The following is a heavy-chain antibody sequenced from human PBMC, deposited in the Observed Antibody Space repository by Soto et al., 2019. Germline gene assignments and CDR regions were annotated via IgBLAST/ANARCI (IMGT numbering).Heavy chain of an antibody. D-gene: IGHD6-19*01. J-gene: IGHJ3*02. CDR2: IYYSGST. V-gene: IGHV4-39*07. CDR1: GGSISSVSYY. Sequence: PSETLSLTCTVSGGSISSVSYYWGWIRQPPGKGLEWIGSIYYSGSTNYNPSLKSRVTISVDTSKNQFSLKLSSVTAADTAVYYCARQQWLVLNAFDIWGQGTMVTVSS. CDR3: ARQQWLVLNAFDI.